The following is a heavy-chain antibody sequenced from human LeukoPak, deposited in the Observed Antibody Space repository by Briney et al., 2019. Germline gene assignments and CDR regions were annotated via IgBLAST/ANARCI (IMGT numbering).Heavy chain of an antibody. CDR3: ATRRINDYDWAY. V-gene: IGHV1-24*01. Sequence: ASVKVSCKVSGYTLTELSMHWVRQAPGKGLEWMGGFDPEDGETIYAQKFQGRVTMTEDTSTDTAYMELSSLRSEDTAVYYCATRRINDYDWAYWGQGTLVTVSS. CDR2: FDPEDGET. CDR1: GYTLTELS. J-gene: IGHJ4*02. D-gene: IGHD3-16*01.